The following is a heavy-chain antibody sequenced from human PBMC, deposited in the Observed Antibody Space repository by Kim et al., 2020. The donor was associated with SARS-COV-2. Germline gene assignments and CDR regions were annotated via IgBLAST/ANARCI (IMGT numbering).Heavy chain of an antibody. D-gene: IGHD6-13*01. CDR3: ARPMAAAGLGAFDY. V-gene: IGHV4-39*01. Sequence: SETLSLTCTVSGGSISSSTYYWGWIRQPPGKGLEWIGSIYYSGSAYYNPSLKTRVTISVDTSKNQFSLKLSSMTAADTAVYFCARPMAAAGLGAFDYWG. CDR2: IYYSGSA. CDR1: GGSISSSTYY. J-gene: IGHJ4*01.